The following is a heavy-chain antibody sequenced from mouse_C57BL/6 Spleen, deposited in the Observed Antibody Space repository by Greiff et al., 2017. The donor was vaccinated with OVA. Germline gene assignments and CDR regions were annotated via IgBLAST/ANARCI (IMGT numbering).Heavy chain of an antibody. CDR3: AREDYAWFAY. CDR2: ISYDGSN. Sequence: LVESGPGLVKPSQSLSLTCSVTGYSITSGYYWNWIRQFPGNKLEWMGYISYDGSNNYNPSLKNRISITRDTSKNQFFLKLNSVTTEDTATYYCAREDYAWFAYWGQGTLVTVSA. J-gene: IGHJ3*01. CDR1: GYSITSGYY. D-gene: IGHD2-4*01. V-gene: IGHV3-6*01.